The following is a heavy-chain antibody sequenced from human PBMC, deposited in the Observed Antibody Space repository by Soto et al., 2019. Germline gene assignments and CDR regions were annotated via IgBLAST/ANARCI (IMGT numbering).Heavy chain of an antibody. CDR1: GFTFSGYG. CDR2: IWFDGSNK. CDR3: TRDRDSRRGWDYFDH. Sequence: QVQLVESEGGVVQPGTSLRLSCAVSGFTFSGYGMHWVRQAPGKGLEWVAVIWFDGSNKNYADSVKGRFTISRDDSKNTLYLQMNSLRAEDTAVYYCTRDRDSRRGWDYFDHWGQGTLVTVSS. V-gene: IGHV3-33*01. D-gene: IGHD4-4*01. J-gene: IGHJ4*02.